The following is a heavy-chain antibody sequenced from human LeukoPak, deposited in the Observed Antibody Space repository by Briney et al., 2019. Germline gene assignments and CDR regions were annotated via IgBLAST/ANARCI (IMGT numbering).Heavy chain of an antibody. D-gene: IGHD3-3*01. CDR3: ARDGSGYYYYYYMDV. CDR2: INSDGSST. CDR1: GFAFRDYW. Sequence: GGSLRLSCAASGFAFRDYWMSWVRQTPGKGLVWVSRINSDGSSTSYADSVKGRFTISRDNAKNTLYLQMNSLRAEDTAVYYCARDGSGYYYYYYMDVWGKGTTVTVSS. J-gene: IGHJ6*03. V-gene: IGHV3-74*01.